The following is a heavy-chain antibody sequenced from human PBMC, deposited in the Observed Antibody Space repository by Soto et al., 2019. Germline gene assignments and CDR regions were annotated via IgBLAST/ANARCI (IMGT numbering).Heavy chain of an antibody. CDR1: GFTFSSYA. CDR2: ISYDGSNK. CDR3: ARVTCSSTSCYLVYYYYGMDV. J-gene: IGHJ6*02. Sequence: GGSLRLSGAASGFTFSSYAMHWVRQAPGKGLEWVAVISYDGSNKYYADSGKGRFTISRDNSKNRLYMQMNRLTAEDTAVYYGARVTCSSTSCYLVYYYYGMDVWGQGTTVTVSS. V-gene: IGHV3-30-3*01. D-gene: IGHD2-2*01.